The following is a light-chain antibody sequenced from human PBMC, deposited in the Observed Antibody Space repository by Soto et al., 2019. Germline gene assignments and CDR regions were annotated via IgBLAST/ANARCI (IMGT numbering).Light chain of an antibody. V-gene: IGKV3-11*01. CDR1: QNVSSY. CDR3: QQRSNWPRLT. CDR2: DAS. Sequence: EIVSTQSPATLSLSPGERATLSCRASQNVSSYLAWYQQKPGQAPRLLIYDASNRAIGIPARFSGSGSGTDFTLTISSLQPEDFAVYFCQQRSNWPRLTFGGGTKVEI. J-gene: IGKJ4*01.